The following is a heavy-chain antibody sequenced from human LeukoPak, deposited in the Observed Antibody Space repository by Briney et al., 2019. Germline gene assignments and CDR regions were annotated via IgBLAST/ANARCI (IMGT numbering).Heavy chain of an antibody. D-gene: IGHD5-24*01. CDR1: GYTFTAYY. J-gene: IGHJ4*02. Sequence: ASVKVSCKASGYTFTAYYIHWVRQAPGQGLEWMGWIDPNSGGTNFAQKFQGRVTMTRDTSISTAYMELSRLRSDDTAVYYCARDRRWLQSYYFDYWGQGTLVTVSS. CDR2: IDPNSGGT. CDR3: ARDRRWLQSYYFDY. V-gene: IGHV1-2*02.